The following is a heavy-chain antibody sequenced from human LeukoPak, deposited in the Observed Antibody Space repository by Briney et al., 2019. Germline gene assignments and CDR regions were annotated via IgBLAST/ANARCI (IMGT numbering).Heavy chain of an antibody. Sequence: PGGSLRLSCAASGFTVSNENINWVRQAPGKGLEWVSIIHIGGGTNYADFVKGRFTVSRDNSRNTVYLQMNSLRVEDTAVYYCARHRELGLWGQGTLVSVSS. CDR2: IHIGGGT. V-gene: IGHV3-66*04. CDR3: ARHRELGL. D-gene: IGHD1-26*01. J-gene: IGHJ4*02. CDR1: GFTVSNEN.